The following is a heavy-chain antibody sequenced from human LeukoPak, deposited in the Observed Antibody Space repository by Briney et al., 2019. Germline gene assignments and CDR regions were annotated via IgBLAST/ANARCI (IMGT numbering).Heavy chain of an antibody. Sequence: SETLSLTCTVSGGSISSSSYYWGWIRQPPGKGLEWIGSIYYSGSTYYNPSLKSRVTISVDTSKNQFSLKLSSVTAADTAVYYCARSPGYYYDSSGSSLHYWGQGTLVTVSS. CDR2: IYYSGST. CDR3: ARSPGYYYDSSGSSLHY. CDR1: GGSISSSSYY. J-gene: IGHJ4*02. D-gene: IGHD3-22*01. V-gene: IGHV4-39*07.